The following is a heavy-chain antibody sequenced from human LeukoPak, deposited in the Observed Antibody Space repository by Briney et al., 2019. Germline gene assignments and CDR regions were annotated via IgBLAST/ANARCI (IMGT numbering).Heavy chain of an antibody. CDR3: AKCSGGNCYQSDDH. J-gene: IGHJ5*02. D-gene: IGHD2-15*01. CDR2: ISSGSRYI. Sequence: GGSLRLSCAASGFTLSAYSMNWVRQAPGEGLEWVSSISSGSRYIYYADSVKGRFAISRDNAKDSLYLQMNSLRAEDTAVYYCAKCSGGNCYQSDDHWGQGTLVTVSP. V-gene: IGHV3-21*01. CDR1: GFTLSAYS.